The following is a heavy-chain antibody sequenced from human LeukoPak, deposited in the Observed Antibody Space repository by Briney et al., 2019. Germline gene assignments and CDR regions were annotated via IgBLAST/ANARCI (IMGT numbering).Heavy chain of an antibody. CDR2: IYYRGST. D-gene: IGHD1-1*01. J-gene: IGHJ6*03. CDR3: ARTTIDGSMDV. CDR1: GGSIKNYF. V-gene: IGHV4-59*01. Sequence: PSETLSLTCTVSGGSIKNYFWSWIRQPPGKGLEWLAYIYYRGSTRYNPSLNSRVTLSVDMSTNQFSLKLSSVTAADTATYYCARTTIDGSMDVWGRGTTVTVSS.